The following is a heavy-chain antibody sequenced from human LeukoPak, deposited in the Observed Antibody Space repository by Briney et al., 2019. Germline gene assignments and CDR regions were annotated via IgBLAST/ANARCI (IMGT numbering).Heavy chain of an antibody. CDR2: IIPIFGIA. V-gene: IGHV1-69*10. D-gene: IGHD1-26*01. CDR3: ARVAQDGSGSYYRD. J-gene: IGHJ4*02. CDR1: GGTFSSYA. Sequence: SVKVSCKASGGTFSSYAISWVRQAPGQGLEWMGGIIPIFGIANYAQKFQGRVTITADKSTSTAYMELSSLRSEDTAVYYCARVAQDGSGSYYRDWGQGTLVTVSS.